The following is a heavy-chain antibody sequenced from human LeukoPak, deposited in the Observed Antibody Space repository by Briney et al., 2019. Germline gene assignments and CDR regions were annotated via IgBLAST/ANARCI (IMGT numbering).Heavy chain of an antibody. D-gene: IGHD1-26*01. CDR3: ARGDSGSYYFDY. Sequence: PGGSLRLSCAASGFTFSSYEMNWVRQAPGKGLEWVSYISSSGSTVYYADSVEGRFTISRDNAKNSLYLQMNSLRAEDTAVYYCARGDSGSYYFDYWGEGPVDPVSS. J-gene: IGHJ4*02. V-gene: IGHV3-48*03. CDR2: ISSSGSTV. CDR1: GFTFSSYE.